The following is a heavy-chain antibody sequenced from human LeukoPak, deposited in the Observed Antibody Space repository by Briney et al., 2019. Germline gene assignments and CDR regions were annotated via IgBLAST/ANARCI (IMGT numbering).Heavy chain of an antibody. D-gene: IGHD4-17*01. CDR3: AKDDSTVTTYY. V-gene: IGHV3-23*01. J-gene: IGHJ4*02. CDR2: ISGSGGST. CDR1: GFTFSSYG. Sequence: GGSLRLSCAASGFTFSSYGMSWVRQAPGKGWEWVSAISGSGGSTYYADSVKGRFTISRDNSKNTLHLQMNSLRAEDTAVYYCAKDDSTVTTYYWGQGTLVTVSS.